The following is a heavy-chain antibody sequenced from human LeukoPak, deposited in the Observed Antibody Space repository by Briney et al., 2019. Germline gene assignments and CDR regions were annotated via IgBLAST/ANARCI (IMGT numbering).Heavy chain of an antibody. Sequence: ASVKVSCKASGYTFTGYYMHWVRQAPGQGLEWMGWINPNSGGTNYAQKFQGRVTMTRDTSISTAYMELSRLRSDDTAVYYCARDRFVGAGPFDYWGQGTLVTVSS. D-gene: IGHD1-26*01. V-gene: IGHV1-2*02. CDR1: GYTFTGYY. CDR3: ARDRFVGAGPFDY. J-gene: IGHJ4*02. CDR2: INPNSGGT.